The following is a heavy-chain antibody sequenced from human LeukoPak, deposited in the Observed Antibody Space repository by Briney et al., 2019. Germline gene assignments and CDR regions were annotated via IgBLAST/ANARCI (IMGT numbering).Heavy chain of an antibody. Sequence: GSLRLSCAASGFTFSDYYMSWIRQPPGKGLEWIGSIYYSGDTYYNPSLKSRVTISVDTSKNQFSLRLNSVTAADTAVYFCARGGAYTRNLAYWGQGTLVTVSS. V-gene: IGHV4-38-2*01. CDR3: ARGGAYTRNLAY. CDR1: GFTFSDYY. D-gene: IGHD1-14*01. J-gene: IGHJ4*02. CDR2: IYYSGDT.